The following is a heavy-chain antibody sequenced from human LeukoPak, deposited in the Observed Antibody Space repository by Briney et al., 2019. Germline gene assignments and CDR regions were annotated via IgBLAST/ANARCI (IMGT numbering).Heavy chain of an antibody. CDR2: IKPDGSGK. CDR3: GRGSGDY. CDR1: GLTFSGYG. J-gene: IGHJ4*02. V-gene: IGHV3-7*04. Sequence: PGGSLRLSCAASGLTFSGYGMNWVRQAPGKGLEWVANIKPDGSGKYYVDSVKGRFTISRDNAKNSLYLQMTSLRAEDTAVYYCGRGSGDYSGQGTLVTVSS.